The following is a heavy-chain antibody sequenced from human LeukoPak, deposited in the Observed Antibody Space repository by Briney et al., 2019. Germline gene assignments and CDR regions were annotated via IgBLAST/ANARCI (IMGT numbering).Heavy chain of an antibody. CDR2: ISSSGSTI. CDR1: GFTFSSYE. J-gene: IGHJ4*02. D-gene: IGHD2-15*01. CDR3: AKDWVAASPLEWNLLFDY. V-gene: IGHV3-48*03. Sequence: PGGSLRLSCAASGFTFSSYEMNWVRQAPGKGLEWVSYISSSGSTIYYADSVKGRFTISRDNSKNTLYLQMNSLRAEDTAVYYCAKDWVAASPLEWNLLFDYWGQGTLVTVSS.